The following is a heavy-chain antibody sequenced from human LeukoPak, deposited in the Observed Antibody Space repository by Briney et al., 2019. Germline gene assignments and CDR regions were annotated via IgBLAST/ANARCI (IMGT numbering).Heavy chain of an antibody. V-gene: IGHV4-61*01. J-gene: IGHJ4*02. CDR3: ARVEVEMATVDY. CDR1: GGSVSSGSYY. D-gene: IGHD5-24*01. Sequence: SETLSLTCTVSGGSVSSGSYYWSWIRQPPGKGLGWIGYIYYSGSTNYNPSLKSRVTISVDTSKNQFSLKLSSVTAADTAVYYCARVEVEMATVDYWGQGTLVTVSS. CDR2: IYYSGST.